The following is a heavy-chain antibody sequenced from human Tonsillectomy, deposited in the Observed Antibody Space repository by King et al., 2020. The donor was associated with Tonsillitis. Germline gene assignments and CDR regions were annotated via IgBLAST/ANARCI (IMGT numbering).Heavy chain of an antibody. CDR1: GGSISSSSYY. CDR3: AGLGGAARGTVAKFVY. J-gene: IGHJ4*02. D-gene: IGHD6-6*01. Sequence: LQLQESGPGLVKPSETLSLTCTVSGGSISSSSYYWGWIRQPPGKGLEWIGSIYYSGSTYYNPSLKCRVTISVDTSKNQFSLKLSSVTAADTAVYYCAGLGGAARGTVAKFVYWGQGTLVTVSS. CDR2: IYYSGST. V-gene: IGHV4-39*01.